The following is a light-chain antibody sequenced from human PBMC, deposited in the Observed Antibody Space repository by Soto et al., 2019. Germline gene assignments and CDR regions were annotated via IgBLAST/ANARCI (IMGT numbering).Light chain of an antibody. V-gene: IGLV2-23*01. Sequence: QSALTQPASLSGSPGQSITISCTGGSSDIGSHNLVSWYQQYPGKAPKLMIFEANKRPSGVSNRFSGSKSGNTASLTVSGLQADDEADYYCCSYGGTTTIFGGGTKLTVL. CDR1: SSDIGSHNL. J-gene: IGLJ2*01. CDR2: EAN. CDR3: CSYGGTTTI.